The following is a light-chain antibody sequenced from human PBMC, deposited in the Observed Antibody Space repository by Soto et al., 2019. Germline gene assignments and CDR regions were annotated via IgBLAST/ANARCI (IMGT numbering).Light chain of an antibody. CDR3: QQYNNWRPT. CDR2: GAS. V-gene: IGKV3-15*01. Sequence: EIVMTQSPATLSVSPGERATLSCRASQSVSSNLAWYQQKPGQAPRLLIYGASTRATGIPARFSGSGSGTEFTPTISSLQSEDFAVYYCQQYNNWRPTFGQGTKLEIK. CDR1: QSVSSN. J-gene: IGKJ2*01.